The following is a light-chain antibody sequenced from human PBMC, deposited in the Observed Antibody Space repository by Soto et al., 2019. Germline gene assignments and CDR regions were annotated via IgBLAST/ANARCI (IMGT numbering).Light chain of an antibody. CDR2: GAS. CDR1: QSVSSNY. J-gene: IGKJ1*01. CDR3: QQCGSSPPNT. V-gene: IGKV3-20*01. Sequence: EIVLTQSPGTLSLSPGERATLSCRASQSVSSNYLAWYQQKPGQAPRLLIYGASSRATGIPDRFSGSGSGTDFTLTISRLEPEDFAVYYCQQCGSSPPNTFGQGTKVDIK.